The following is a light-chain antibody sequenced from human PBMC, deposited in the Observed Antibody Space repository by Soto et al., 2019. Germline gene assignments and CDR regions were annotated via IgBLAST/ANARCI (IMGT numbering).Light chain of an antibody. Sequence: DIQMTQSPSSLSASVGDRVTITCRASQSISGYLSWYQQKPGKAPKLLMYAASSLQSGVPSRFSGSGSGTDFTLTISSLQPEDSATYYCQQSDSMPWTFGQGTKVDI. V-gene: IGKV1-39*01. CDR1: QSISGY. J-gene: IGKJ1*01. CDR3: QQSDSMPWT. CDR2: AAS.